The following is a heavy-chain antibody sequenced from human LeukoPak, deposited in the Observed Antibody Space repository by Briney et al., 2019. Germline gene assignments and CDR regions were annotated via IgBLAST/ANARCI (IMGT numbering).Heavy chain of an antibody. CDR2: IKQDGSET. J-gene: IGHJ6*03. Sequence: GGSLRLSCAASGFAFSSSWMSWVRQAPGKGLERVANIKQDGSETYYVDSLKGRFTVSRDNAKNSVYLQMNNLRAEDTAVYYCARRAPGYCITTSCPDTYYYYYYMDVWGKGTTVTVSS. V-gene: IGHV3-7*01. D-gene: IGHD2-2*01. CDR1: GFAFSSSW. CDR3: ARRAPGYCITTSCPDTYYYYYYMDV.